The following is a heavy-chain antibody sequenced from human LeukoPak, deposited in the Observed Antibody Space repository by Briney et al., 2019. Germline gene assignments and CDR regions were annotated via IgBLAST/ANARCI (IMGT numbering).Heavy chain of an antibody. Sequence: SVKVSCKASGGTFSSYAISWVRQAPGQGLEWMGGIIPIFGTANYAQKFQGRVTITADESTSTAYMELSSLRSEDTAVYYCARGALPAAISHYYYMDVWGKGTTVTVSS. CDR2: IIPIFGTA. CDR3: ARGALPAAISHYYYMDV. D-gene: IGHD2-2*02. J-gene: IGHJ6*03. CDR1: GGTFSSYA. V-gene: IGHV1-69*13.